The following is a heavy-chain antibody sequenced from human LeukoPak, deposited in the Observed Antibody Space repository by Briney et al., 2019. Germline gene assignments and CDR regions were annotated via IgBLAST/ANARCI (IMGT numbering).Heavy chain of an antibody. CDR2: INWNGGTT. CDR3: ALTAGGVAAAGTLDY. V-gene: IGHV3-20*04. D-gene: IGHD6-13*01. CDR1: GFNFHDYG. Sequence: GGSLRLSCAASGFNFHDYGMSWVRHAPGKGLEWVSGINWNGGTTGYADSVQGRFTISRDKDKNSLYLQMNSLRAEDTALYYVALTAGGVAAAGTLDYWGQGTLVTVSS. J-gene: IGHJ4*02.